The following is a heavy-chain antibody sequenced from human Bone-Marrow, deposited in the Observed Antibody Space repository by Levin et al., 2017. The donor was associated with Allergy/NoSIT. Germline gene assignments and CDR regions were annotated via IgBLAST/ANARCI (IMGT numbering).Heavy chain of an antibody. D-gene: IGHD6-19*01. CDR1: GFTFDTYA. CDR3: ARGARGTRIAVTGRYWFDP. V-gene: IGHV3-23*01. Sequence: GGSLRLSCAASGFTFDTYAMSWVRQAPGKGLEWVSGIGGSGGSTDYADSVRGRFIISRDDSNNTVYLQMNALRAKDTAVYYCARGARGTRIAVTGRYWFDPWGQGTRVTVSS. CDR2: IGGSGGST. J-gene: IGHJ5*02.